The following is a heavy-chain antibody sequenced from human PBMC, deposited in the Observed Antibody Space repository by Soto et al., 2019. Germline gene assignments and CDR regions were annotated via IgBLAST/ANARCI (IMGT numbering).Heavy chain of an antibody. D-gene: IGHD3-10*01. J-gene: IGHJ6*02. CDR2: LIDDGYFQ. V-gene: IGHV3-30-3*01. Sequence: GGSLRLSCIASGFIFSDYAIHWVRQAPGRGLEWVAVLIDDGYFQYYADSVKGRFTISSDKSNNTVYLHMSSLRVDDTAVYYCARERGRSYYYGMDVWGQGTTVTVSS. CDR3: ARERGRSYYYGMDV. CDR1: GFIFSDYA.